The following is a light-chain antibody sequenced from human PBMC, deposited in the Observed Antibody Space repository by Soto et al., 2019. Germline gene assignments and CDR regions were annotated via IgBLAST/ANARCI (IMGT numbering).Light chain of an antibody. Sequence: QSALTQPPSASGSPGQSVTISCTGNSSDVGGYNYVSWYQQHPGKAPKLMIYEVSKRPSGVPDRFSGSKSGNTASLTVSGLQAEDEADYYCSSYAGSNNYVVFGGGTKLAVI. CDR1: SSDVGGYNY. CDR3: SSYAGSNNYVV. V-gene: IGLV2-8*01. J-gene: IGLJ2*01. CDR2: EVS.